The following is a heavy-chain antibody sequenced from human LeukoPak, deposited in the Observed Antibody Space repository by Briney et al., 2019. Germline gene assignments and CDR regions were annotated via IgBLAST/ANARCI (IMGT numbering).Heavy chain of an antibody. CDR3: ARRYCSSTSCYYFDY. V-gene: IGHV1-2*02. CDR1: GYTFTDYY. CDR2: INPNSAGT. D-gene: IGHD2-2*01. Sequence: ASVKVSCKASGYTFTDYYMHWVRQAPGQGLEWMGWINPNSAGTNYAQNFQGRVTMTRDTSINTAYMELTRLRSDDTAVHYCARRYCSSTSCYYFDYWGQGTLVTVSS. J-gene: IGHJ4*02.